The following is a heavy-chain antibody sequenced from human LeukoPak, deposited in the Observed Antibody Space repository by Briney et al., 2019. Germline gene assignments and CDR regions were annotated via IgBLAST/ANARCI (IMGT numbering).Heavy chain of an antibody. Sequence: SETLSLTCAVYGGSFSGYYWSWIRQPPGKGLEWIGEINHSGSTNYNPPLKSRVTISVDTSKNQFSLKLSSVTAADTAVYYCARCNDQLLYVEDSCYYGMDVWGQGTTVTVS. CDR3: ARCNDQLLYVEDSCYYGMDV. CDR1: GGSFSGYY. D-gene: IGHD2-2*02. CDR2: INHSGST. V-gene: IGHV4-34*01. J-gene: IGHJ6*02.